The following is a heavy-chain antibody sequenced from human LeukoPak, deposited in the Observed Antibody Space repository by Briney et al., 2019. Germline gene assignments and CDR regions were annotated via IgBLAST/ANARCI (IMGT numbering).Heavy chain of an antibody. CDR3: ARMRRDLAKGDYFYYYYMDV. CDR1: GFTFSDYY. Sequence: KPGGSLRLSCAASGFTFSDYYMTWIRQAPGKGLEWVSYTIMTGTTIYYADSVKGRFTISRDNANNSLDLQMNSLRAEDTAVYYCARMRRDLAKGDYFYYYYMDVWGKGTTVIVSS. J-gene: IGHJ6*03. D-gene: IGHD3-16*01. CDR2: TIMTGTTI. V-gene: IGHV3-11*04.